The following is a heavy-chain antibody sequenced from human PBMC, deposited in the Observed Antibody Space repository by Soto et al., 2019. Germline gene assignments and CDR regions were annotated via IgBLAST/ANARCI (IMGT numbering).Heavy chain of an antibody. Sequence: QVQLVESGGGLVKPGGSLRLSCVASGFTVSDYDMSWIRQAPGKGLEWVSYISNSGHAIYYADSVKGRFTVSRDNSNNSMSLQMDSLRADHTAIYYCAPDARYASSSYGFDVWGQGTTVSVSS. V-gene: IGHV3-11*01. CDR1: GFTVSDYD. CDR3: APDARYASSSYGFDV. J-gene: IGHJ6*02. CDR2: ISNSGHAI. D-gene: IGHD6-13*01.